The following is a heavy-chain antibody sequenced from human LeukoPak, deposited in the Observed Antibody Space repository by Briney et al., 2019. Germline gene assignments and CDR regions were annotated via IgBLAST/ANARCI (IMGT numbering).Heavy chain of an antibody. CDR2: MNPNSGNT. CDR3: ARAEPYYDFWSGYTSPGYYYGMDV. J-gene: IGHJ6*02. Sequence: ASVTVSCTASGYTFTSYDINWVRQATGQGLEWMGWMNPNSGNTGYAQKFQGRATMTRNNSISTAYMELSSLRSEDTAVYYCARAEPYYDFWSGYTSPGYYYGMDVWGQGTTVTVSS. V-gene: IGHV1-8*01. D-gene: IGHD3-3*01. CDR1: GYTFTSYD.